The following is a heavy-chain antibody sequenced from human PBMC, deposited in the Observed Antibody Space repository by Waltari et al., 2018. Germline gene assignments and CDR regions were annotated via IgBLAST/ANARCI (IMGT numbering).Heavy chain of an antibody. CDR3: VGHRFGSGSYFDY. D-gene: IGHD3-10*01. CDR1: GFIVSSNY. V-gene: IGHV3-53*01. J-gene: IGHJ4*02. Sequence: EVQVVESGGGLIQPGGSLRLSCAVSGFIVSSNYMSWVRQAPGKGREGVSVIYSGGSRYYVDSVKGRFTISRDNSKNTIYLEMNSLRGEDTAVYFCVGHRFGSGSYFDYWGQGTPVTVSS. CDR2: IYSGGSR.